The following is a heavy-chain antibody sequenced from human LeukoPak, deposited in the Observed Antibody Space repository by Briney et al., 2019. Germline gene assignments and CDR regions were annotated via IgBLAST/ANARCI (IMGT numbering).Heavy chain of an antibody. D-gene: IGHD3-10*01. J-gene: IGHJ3*02. V-gene: IGHV4-59*01. Sequence: SETLSLTCTVSGGSISSYYWSWIRQPPGKGLEWIGYIYYSGSTNYNPSLKSRVTISVDTSKNQFSLKLSSVTAAGTAVYYCARDRALWDAFDIWGQGTMVTVSS. CDR3: ARDRALWDAFDI. CDR2: IYYSGST. CDR1: GGSISSYY.